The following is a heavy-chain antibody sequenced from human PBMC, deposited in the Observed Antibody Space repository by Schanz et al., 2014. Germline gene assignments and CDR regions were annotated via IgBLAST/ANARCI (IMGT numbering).Heavy chain of an antibody. V-gene: IGHV1-18*01. CDR2: ISAYNGNT. Sequence: QVQLVQSGADVKKPGSSVRVSCKASGGTFSRLTFSWVRQAPGQGLEWMGWISAYNGNTNYAQKLQGRVTMTTDTSTSTAYMELRSLRSDDTAVYYCARDGVDAAAGGNYWGQGTLVTVSS. CDR3: ARDGVDAAAGGNY. J-gene: IGHJ4*02. D-gene: IGHD6-13*01. CDR1: GGTFSRLT.